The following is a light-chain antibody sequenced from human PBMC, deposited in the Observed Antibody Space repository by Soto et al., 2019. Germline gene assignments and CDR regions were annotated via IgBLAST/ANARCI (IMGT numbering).Light chain of an antibody. J-gene: IGKJ4*01. CDR1: QNINNY. CDR3: QQSYVSLT. Sequence: DIQMTQSPASLSASVGDRVTITCRASQNINNYLNWYQQKPGKAPKVLIYTTSNLHTGVPSRFSGSGSGTDFTLTITSLQSEDFATYYCQQSYVSLTFGGGTKVEI. CDR2: TTS. V-gene: IGKV1-39*01.